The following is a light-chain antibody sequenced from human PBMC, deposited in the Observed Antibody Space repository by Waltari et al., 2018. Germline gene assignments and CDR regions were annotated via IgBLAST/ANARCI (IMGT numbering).Light chain of an antibody. CDR1: QRFGSN. Sequence: EIVMTQSPATLSVSVGERATLSCRASQRFGSNLAWYQLKPGQAPRLLLSGASTRATGIPARFSGRGSGTEFTLTISSLQSEDFAVYYCQQYNDWPPTFGGGTKVEIK. CDR2: GAS. J-gene: IGKJ4*01. CDR3: QQYNDWPPT. V-gene: IGKV3-15*01.